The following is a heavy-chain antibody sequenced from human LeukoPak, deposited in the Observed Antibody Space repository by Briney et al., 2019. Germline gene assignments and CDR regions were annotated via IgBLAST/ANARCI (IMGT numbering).Heavy chain of an antibody. CDR3: ARARTDSSGYYVSSADAFKI. J-gene: IGHJ3*02. Sequence: SETLSLTCAVSGGSISSGGYSWSWIRQPPGKGLEWIGYIYHSGSTYYNPSLKSRVTISVDRSKNQFSLKLSSVTAADTAVYYGARARTDSSGYYVSSADAFKIWGQGTRVTVSS. CDR1: GGSISSGGYS. V-gene: IGHV4-30-2*01. D-gene: IGHD3-22*01. CDR2: IYHSGST.